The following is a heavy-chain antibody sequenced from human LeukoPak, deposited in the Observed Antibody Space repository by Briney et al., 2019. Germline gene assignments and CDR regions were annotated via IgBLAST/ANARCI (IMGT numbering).Heavy chain of an antibody. CDR3: LAAAGAEYFQH. CDR1: GFTFSDYA. V-gene: IGHV3-64*01. D-gene: IGHD6-13*01. Sequence: GGSLRPSCAASGFTFSDYAMHWVRQAPGKELEYVSAISSNGGSIHYANSVKGRFTISIDNSKNTLYLQMDSLRAEDTAVYYCLAAAGAEYFQHWGQGTLVTVSS. CDR2: ISSNGGSI. J-gene: IGHJ1*01.